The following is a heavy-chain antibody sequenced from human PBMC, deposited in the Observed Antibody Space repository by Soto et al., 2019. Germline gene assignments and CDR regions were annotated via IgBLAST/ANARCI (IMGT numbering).Heavy chain of an antibody. Sequence: QVQLVESGGGVVQPGRSLRLSCVASGFTFSSYDMHWVRQAPGKGLEWVAVISFDGSNKYYGESVKGRFTVSRDNSRRRFYLQMNSLRAEDTAVYYCAKPIVAAGYYGMDVWGQGTTVSVSS. D-gene: IGHD6-13*01. V-gene: IGHV3-30*18. CDR2: ISFDGSNK. CDR1: GFTFSSYD. J-gene: IGHJ6*02. CDR3: AKPIVAAGYYGMDV.